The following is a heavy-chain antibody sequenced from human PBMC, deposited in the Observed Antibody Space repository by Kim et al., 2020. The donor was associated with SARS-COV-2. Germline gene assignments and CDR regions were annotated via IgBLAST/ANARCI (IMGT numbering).Heavy chain of an antibody. CDR3: ARDRGILSGYYISDGMDV. Sequence: GGSLRLSCAASGFTVSTYHLSWVRQAPGKGLEWVSVTYTTGTTYYADSVKGRFTISRDNSKNTLYLQMESLRDEDTAVYYCARDRGILSGYYISDGMDVWGQGTTVTVSS. J-gene: IGHJ6*02. CDR2: TYTTGTT. CDR1: GFTVSTYH. D-gene: IGHD3-9*01. V-gene: IGHV3-53*01.